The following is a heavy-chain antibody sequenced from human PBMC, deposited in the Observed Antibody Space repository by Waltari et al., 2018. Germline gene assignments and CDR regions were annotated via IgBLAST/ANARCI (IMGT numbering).Heavy chain of an antibody. J-gene: IGHJ4*02. CDR2: IYSGDSDT. CDR3: VRQSGWYGGCDY. Sequence: EVLLVQSGAEVKKPGESLKISCKGSGYRFSSYCIAWVRQMPGKGLEWMGIIYSGDSDTRYSPSFQGQVTISADKSITTAYLQWNSLKASDTAMYYCVRQSGWYGGCDYWGQGTLVTVSS. CDR1: GYRFSSYC. V-gene: IGHV5-51*01. D-gene: IGHD6-19*01.